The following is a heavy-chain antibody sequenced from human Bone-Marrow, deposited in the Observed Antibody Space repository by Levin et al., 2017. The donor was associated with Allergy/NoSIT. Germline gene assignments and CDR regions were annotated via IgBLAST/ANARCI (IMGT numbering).Heavy chain of an antibody. CDR2: VNHYGNT. CDR3: ARASYQWIRYDYYYHGMDV. D-gene: IGHD3-3*01. V-gene: IGHV4-34*01. Sequence: ESLKISCAVYGENFDGHYWTWIRQPPGKGLEWIGEVNHYGNTNHNPSLKTRVTMSVDTSKNQFSLKLRSVTAADTAVYYCARASYQWIRYDYYYHGMDVWGQGTTVTVSS. CDR1: GENFDGHY. J-gene: IGHJ6*02.